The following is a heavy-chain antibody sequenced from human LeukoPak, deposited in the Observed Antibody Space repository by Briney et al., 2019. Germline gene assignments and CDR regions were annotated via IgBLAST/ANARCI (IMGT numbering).Heavy chain of an antibody. CDR2: IFSSGST. D-gene: IGHD6-19*01. CDR1: GGSISRHY. V-gene: IGHV4-4*07. J-gene: IGHJ4*02. CDR3: AGGRLARSPYFDY. Sequence: SETLSLTCTLSGGSISRHYWSWIRQPAGKGLEWVGRIFSSGSTTYNPSPKRRVTLSLETPRNQFSLKLSSVTAADTAVNYCAGGRLARSPYFDYWGQGTLVTVSS.